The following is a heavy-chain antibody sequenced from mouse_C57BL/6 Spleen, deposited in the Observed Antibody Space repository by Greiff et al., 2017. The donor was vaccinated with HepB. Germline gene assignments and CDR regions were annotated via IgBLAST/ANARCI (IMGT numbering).Heavy chain of an antibody. D-gene: IGHD1-2*01. CDR2: INPYNGGT. Sequence: VQLQQSGPVLVKPGASVKMSCKASGYTFTDYYMNWVKQSHGKSLEWIGVINPYNGGTSYNQKFKGKATLTVDKSSSTAYMELNSLTSEDSAVYYCARDGYVPWFAYWGQGTLVTVSA. V-gene: IGHV1-19*01. CDR1: GYTFTDYY. CDR3: ARDGYVPWFAY. J-gene: IGHJ3*01.